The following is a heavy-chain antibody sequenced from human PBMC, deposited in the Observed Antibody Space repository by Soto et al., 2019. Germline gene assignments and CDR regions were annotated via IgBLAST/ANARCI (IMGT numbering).Heavy chain of an antibody. CDR3: AREIWDDSSGYHGAHGMDV. D-gene: IGHD3-22*01. J-gene: IGHJ6*02. Sequence: QVQLVQSGAEVKKPGASVKVSCKASGYTFTSYGISWVRQAPGQGLEWMGRISAYNGNTNYAQKLQGRVTMTTDTSTSTAYMELRSLRSDDTAVYYCAREIWDDSSGYHGAHGMDVWGQGTTVTVSS. CDR2: ISAYNGNT. V-gene: IGHV1-18*01. CDR1: GYTFTSYG.